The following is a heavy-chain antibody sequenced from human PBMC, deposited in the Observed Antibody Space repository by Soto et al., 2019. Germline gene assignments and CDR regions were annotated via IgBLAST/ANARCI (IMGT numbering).Heavy chain of an antibody. CDR2: IYHSGST. D-gene: IGHD6-13*01. V-gene: IGHV4-59*04. CDR3: ARKPAAPHNWFDP. Sequence: SETLSLTCTVSGGSISSYSWSWIRQPPGKGLEWIGYIYHSGSTYYNPSLKSRVTISVDRSKNQFSLKLSSVTAADTAVYYCARKPAAPHNWFDPWGQGTLVTVSS. CDR1: GGSISSYS. J-gene: IGHJ5*02.